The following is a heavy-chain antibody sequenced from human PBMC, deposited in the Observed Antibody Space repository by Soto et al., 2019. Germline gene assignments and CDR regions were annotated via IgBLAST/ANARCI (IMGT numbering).Heavy chain of an antibody. CDR2: ISSSSSYT. CDR1: GFTFSDYY. V-gene: IGHV3-11*05. J-gene: IGHJ3*02. D-gene: IGHD2-21*02. CDR3: ARAAYCGGDCYWDAFDI. Sequence: QVQLVESGGGLVEPGGSLRLSCAASGFTFSDYYMSWIRQAPGKGLEWVSYISSSSSYTNYADSVKGRFTISRDNAKNSLYLQMNSLRAEDTAVYYCARAAYCGGDCYWDAFDIWGQGTMVTVSS.